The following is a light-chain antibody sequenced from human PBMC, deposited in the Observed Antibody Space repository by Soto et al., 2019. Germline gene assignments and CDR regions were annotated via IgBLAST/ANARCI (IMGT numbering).Light chain of an antibody. CDR3: CSYAGWYSLI. CDR2: DVS. CDR1: TSDVGGYNY. Sequence: QSALTQPRSVSGSPGQSVTISCTGTTSDVGGYNYVSWYQQHPGTAPKLMIFDVSKRPSGVPDRFAGSKSGNTASLTISGLQAEDEADYYGCSYAGWYSLIFGGGTKLTVL. V-gene: IGLV2-11*01. J-gene: IGLJ2*01.